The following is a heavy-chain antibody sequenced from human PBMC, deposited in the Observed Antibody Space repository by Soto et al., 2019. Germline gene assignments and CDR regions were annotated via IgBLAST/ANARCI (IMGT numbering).Heavy chain of an antibody. CDR1: GLYFSCFY. Sequence: SETMSLTYAFYGLYFSCFYLRLIRQKPGKGLEWIGEINHSGSTNYNPSLKSRVTISVDTSKNQFSLKLSSVTAADTAVYYCARGVEMATIFVFGYWGQGTLVTVSS. CDR3: ARGVEMATIFVFGY. V-gene: IGHV4-34*01. J-gene: IGHJ4*02. D-gene: IGHD5-12*01. CDR2: INHSGST.